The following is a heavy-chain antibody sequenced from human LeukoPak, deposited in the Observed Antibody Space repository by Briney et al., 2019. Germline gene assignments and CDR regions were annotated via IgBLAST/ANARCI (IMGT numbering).Heavy chain of an antibody. Sequence: ASVKVSCKASGYTFTSYGISWVRQAPGQGLEWMGWISAYNGNTNYAQKLQGRVTMTTDTSTSTAYIELRSLRSDDTAVYYCARDWNRQYYDFWSGYGDYWGQGTLVTVSS. CDR2: ISAYNGNT. D-gene: IGHD3-3*01. CDR3: ARDWNRQYYDFWSGYGDY. J-gene: IGHJ4*02. V-gene: IGHV1-18*01. CDR1: GYTFTSYG.